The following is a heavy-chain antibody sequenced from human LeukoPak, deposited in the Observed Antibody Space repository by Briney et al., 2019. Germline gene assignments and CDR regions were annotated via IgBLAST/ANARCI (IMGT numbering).Heavy chain of an antibody. CDR3: AKDQRSIAVAGYFDY. Sequence: PGGSLRLSCAASGFTFSSYSMNWVRQAPGKGLEWVSSISSSSSNIYYADSVKGRFTISRDNAKNSLYLQMNSLRAEDTAVYYCAKDQRSIAVAGYFDYWGQGTLVTVSS. V-gene: IGHV3-21*01. CDR1: GFTFSSYS. J-gene: IGHJ4*02. CDR2: ISSSSSNI. D-gene: IGHD6-19*01.